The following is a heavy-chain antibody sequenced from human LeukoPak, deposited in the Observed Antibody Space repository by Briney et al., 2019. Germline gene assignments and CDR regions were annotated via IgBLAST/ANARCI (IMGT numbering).Heavy chain of an antibody. D-gene: IGHD1-26*01. CDR2: IFYSGSA. J-gene: IGHJ6*02. V-gene: IGHV4-59*01. CDR1: GGSINDFY. Sequence: SETLFLTCTVSGGSINDFYWTWIRQPPGKGLEWIGYIFYSGSANSNPSLESRVTISVDTSKNQFSLKLSSVTAADTAAYYCARLRSGSTPPPPHYYYGLDVWGQGTTVIVSS. CDR3: ARLRSGSTPPPPHYYYGLDV.